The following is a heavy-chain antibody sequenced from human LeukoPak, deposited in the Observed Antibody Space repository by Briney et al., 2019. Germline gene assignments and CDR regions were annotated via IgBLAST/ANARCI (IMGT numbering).Heavy chain of an antibody. CDR1: RFTFSGYW. J-gene: IGHJ4*02. CDR2: IKQDGSEK. D-gene: IGHD3-3*01. V-gene: IGHV3-7*01. CDR3: ARQYYDYWSGFDY. Sequence: GGSLRLSCAGSRFTFSGYWMSWVRQAPGKGLEWVANIKQDGSEKYYVDSGKGRFTTSRDNAKNSLYLQMNSLRAEDTAVYYCARQYYDYWSGFDYWGQGTLVTVSS.